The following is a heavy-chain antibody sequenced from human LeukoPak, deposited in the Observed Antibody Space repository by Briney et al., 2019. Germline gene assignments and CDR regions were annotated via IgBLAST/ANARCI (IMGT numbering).Heavy chain of an antibody. CDR2: ISSSSSYI. CDR1: GFTLSSYS. Sequence: PGGSLRLSCAASGFTLSSYSTNWVRQAPGKGLEWVSSISSSSSYIYYADSVKGRFTISRDNAKNSLYLQMNSLRAEDTAVYYCARSMVVSGPTNDAFDIWGQGTMVTVSS. D-gene: IGHD2-15*01. CDR3: ARSMVVSGPTNDAFDI. J-gene: IGHJ3*02. V-gene: IGHV3-21*01.